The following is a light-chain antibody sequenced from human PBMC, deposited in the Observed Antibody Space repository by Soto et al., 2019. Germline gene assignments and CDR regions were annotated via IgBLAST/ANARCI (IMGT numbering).Light chain of an antibody. J-gene: IGLJ2*01. V-gene: IGLV2-14*03. CDR1: SSDIGAYNF. CDR2: DVN. Sequence: QSVLTQPASVSGSPGQSITISCTGTSSDIGAYNFVSWYQQHPGKAPKLMLYDVNIRPSGVSNRFSGSKSGNTASLTISGLQFEDEADYYCTSWTTSTTMIFGGGTKVTVL. CDR3: TSWTTSTTMI.